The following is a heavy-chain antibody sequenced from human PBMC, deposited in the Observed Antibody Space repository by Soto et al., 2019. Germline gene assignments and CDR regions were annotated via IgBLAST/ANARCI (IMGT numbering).Heavy chain of an antibody. D-gene: IGHD6-6*01. CDR2: ILSSGGSI. CDR1: GVTFSSFS. Sequence: EVQLVESGGGLVKPGGSLRLSCAASGVTFSSFSFNWVRQAPGKGLAWVSFILSSGGSIYYADSVKGPFTISRDNAKNSLYLQMNSLKDEDTAVYYCVRYSGEQLVRRGIYFYYMDVWGKGTTVTGSS. CDR3: VRYSGEQLVRRGIYFYYMDV. J-gene: IGHJ6*03. V-gene: IGHV3-21*01.